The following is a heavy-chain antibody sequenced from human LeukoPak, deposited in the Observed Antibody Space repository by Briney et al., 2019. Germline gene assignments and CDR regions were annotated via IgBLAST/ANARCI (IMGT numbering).Heavy chain of an antibody. V-gene: IGHV4-39*07. CDR1: GGSMSTSNYY. Sequence: PSETLSLTCTVSGGSMSTSNYYWGWIRQPPGKGLEWIGNIFYSGSTYYSPSLRSRVTVSLDTARNQFSLKLTSVTAADTAVYYCARKDPGYSAYSDFDYWGQGTLVTVSS. J-gene: IGHJ4*02. CDR3: ARKDPGYSAYSDFDY. D-gene: IGHD5-12*01. CDR2: IFYSGST.